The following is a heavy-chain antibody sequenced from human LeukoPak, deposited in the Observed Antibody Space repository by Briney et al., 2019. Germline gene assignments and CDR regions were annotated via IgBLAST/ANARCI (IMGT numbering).Heavy chain of an antibody. CDR1: GFTFSSYG. V-gene: IGHV3-30*02. Sequence: GGSLRLSCAASGFTFSSYGMPWVRQAPGKGLELVAFIRYDGSNKYYADSVKGRLPISRDNSKNTLYMQMNSLRAEDTAVYYCARGGTILDAFDIWGQGTMVTVSS. CDR2: IRYDGSNK. D-gene: IGHD3-3*01. CDR3: ARGGTILDAFDI. J-gene: IGHJ3*02.